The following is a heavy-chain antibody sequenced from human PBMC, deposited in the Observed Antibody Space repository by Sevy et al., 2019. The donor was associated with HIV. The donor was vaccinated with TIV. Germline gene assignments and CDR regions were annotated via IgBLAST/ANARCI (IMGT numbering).Heavy chain of an antibody. CDR3: ARDPMTTVVTPSLDYYYYGMDV. Sequence: GGSLRLSCAASGFTFSSYSMNWVRQAPGKGLEWVSSISSSSSYIYYADSVKGRFTISRDNAKNSLYLQMNSLRAEDTAVYYCARDPMTTVVTPSLDYYYYGMDVWGQGTTVTVSS. CDR1: GFTFSSYS. V-gene: IGHV3-21*01. CDR2: ISSSSSYI. D-gene: IGHD4-17*01. J-gene: IGHJ6*02.